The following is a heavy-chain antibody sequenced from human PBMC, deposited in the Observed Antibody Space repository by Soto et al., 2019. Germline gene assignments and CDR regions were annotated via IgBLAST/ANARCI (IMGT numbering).Heavy chain of an antibody. J-gene: IGHJ6*02. CDR3: ARGLLWFGEPTGGMDV. D-gene: IGHD3-10*01. CDR2: INHSGST. Sequence: SETLSLTCAVYGGSFSGYYWSWIRQPPGKGLEWIGEINHSGSTNYNPSLKSRVTISVDTSKNQFSLKLSSVTAADTDVYYCARGLLWFGEPTGGMDVWGQGTTVT. CDR1: GGSFSGYY. V-gene: IGHV4-34*01.